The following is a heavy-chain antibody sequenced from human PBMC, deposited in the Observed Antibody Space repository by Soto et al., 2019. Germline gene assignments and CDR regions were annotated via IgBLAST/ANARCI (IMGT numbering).Heavy chain of an antibody. V-gene: IGHV4-39*01. CDR1: GGSISTSSYY. Sequence: QLQLQESGPGLVKPSETLSLTCTVSGGSISTSSYYWGWIRQPPGKGLEWIGSIYYSGSTYYNPSLKSRVTISVDTSKNQFSLKLSSVTDADTAVYYCARDYDSSGDYWGQGTLVTVSS. CDR2: IYYSGST. CDR3: ARDYDSSGDY. J-gene: IGHJ4*02. D-gene: IGHD3-22*01.